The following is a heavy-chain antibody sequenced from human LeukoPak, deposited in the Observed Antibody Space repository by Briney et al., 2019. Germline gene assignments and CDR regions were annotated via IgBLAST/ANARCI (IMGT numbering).Heavy chain of an antibody. D-gene: IGHD3-22*01. Sequence: GGSLRLSCAASGFSFSDYAMAWVRQAPGKGLEWVSVITGSGGVTHYAGSVKGRFTISRDNSKTTLYLQMNNLRVDDTARYYCAKDGLYYDGSTHIYYFDYWGQGTLVAVSS. CDR3: AKDGLYYDGSTHIYYFDY. CDR2: ITGSGGVT. J-gene: IGHJ4*02. V-gene: IGHV3-23*01. CDR1: GFSFSDYA.